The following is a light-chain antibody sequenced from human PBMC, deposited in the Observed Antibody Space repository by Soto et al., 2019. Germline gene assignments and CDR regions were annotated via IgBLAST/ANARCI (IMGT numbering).Light chain of an antibody. J-gene: IGKJ2*01. V-gene: IGKV3-20*01. CDR3: QQYGSAPYT. CDR2: GAS. Sequence: EIVLTQSPGTLSLSPGERATLSCRASQSVRSSDLAWYQQKPGQAPRLLIYGASSRATGIPDRFSGSGSGTDFTLTISRLEPEDFAVYYCQQYGSAPYTFGEGTKVEIK. CDR1: QSVRSSD.